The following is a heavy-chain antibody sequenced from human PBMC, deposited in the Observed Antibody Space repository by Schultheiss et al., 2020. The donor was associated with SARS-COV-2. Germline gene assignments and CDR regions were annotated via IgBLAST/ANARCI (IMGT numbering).Heavy chain of an antibody. CDR1: GFTFSSYG. J-gene: IGHJ5*02. CDR3: AFSAPAAISRWFDP. V-gene: IGHV3-30*03. CDR2: ISYDGSNK. D-gene: IGHD2-2*01. Sequence: GGSLRLSCAASGFTFSSYGMHWVRQAPGKGLEWVAVISYDGSNKYYADSVKGRFTISRDNSKNTLYLQMNSLRAEDTAVYYCAFSAPAAISRWFDPWGQGTLVTVSS.